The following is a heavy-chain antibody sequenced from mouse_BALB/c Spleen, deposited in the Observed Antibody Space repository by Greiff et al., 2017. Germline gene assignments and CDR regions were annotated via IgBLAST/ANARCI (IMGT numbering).Heavy chain of an antibody. Sequence: EVKLVESGGGLVQPGGSRKLSCAASGFTFSSFGMHWVRQAPEKGLEWVAYISSGSSTIYYADTVKGRFTISRDNPKNTLFLQMTSLRSEDTAMYYCARSYYGSSLYYFDYWGQGTTLTVSS. CDR2: ISSGSSTI. J-gene: IGHJ2*01. D-gene: IGHD1-1*01. CDR1: GFTFSSFG. CDR3: ARSYYGSSLYYFDY. V-gene: IGHV5-17*02.